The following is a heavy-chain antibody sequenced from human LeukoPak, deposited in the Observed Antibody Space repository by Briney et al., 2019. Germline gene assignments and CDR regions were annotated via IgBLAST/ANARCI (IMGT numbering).Heavy chain of an antibody. CDR3: VRVVGSSSYYYYYMDV. CDR2: IYYSGST. V-gene: IGHV4-59*01. Sequence: PSETLSLTCTVSGGSISSYYWSWIRQPPGEGLEWIGYIYYSGSTNYNPSLKSRVTISVDTSKNQFSLKLSSVTAADTAVYYCVRVVGSSSYYYYYMDVWGKGTTVTVSS. CDR1: GGSISSYY. J-gene: IGHJ6*03. D-gene: IGHD6-6*01.